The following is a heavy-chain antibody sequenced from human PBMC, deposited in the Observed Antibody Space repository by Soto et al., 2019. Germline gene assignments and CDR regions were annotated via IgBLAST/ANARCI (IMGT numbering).Heavy chain of an antibody. D-gene: IGHD3-10*01. CDR2: ISSDGSQK. CDR3: AKNMVRGHWYFDL. CDR1: GIAFSGCG. V-gene: IGHV3-30*18. Sequence: QVQLVESGGGVVQPGKSLRLSCAASGIAFSGCGMFWVRQTPSKGLEWVAAISSDGSQKYYADSVNGRFTISRDNSKNTLYVQMSGLTTEETAVYFCAKNMVRGHWYFDLWGRGTLVTVSS. J-gene: IGHJ2*01.